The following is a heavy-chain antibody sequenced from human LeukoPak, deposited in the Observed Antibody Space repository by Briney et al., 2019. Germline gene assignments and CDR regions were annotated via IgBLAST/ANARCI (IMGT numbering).Heavy chain of an antibody. V-gene: IGHV1-18*01. CDR3: ARAGSALGHYGGSLRH. J-gene: IGHJ1*01. D-gene: IGHD4-23*01. Sequence: ASVKVSCKASGYTFTSYGISWVRQAPGQGLEWMGWISAYNGNTNYAQKLQGRVTMTTDTSTSTAYMELRSLRSDDTAVYYCARAGSALGHYGGSLRHWGQGTLVTVSS. CDR2: ISAYNGNT. CDR1: GYTFTSYG.